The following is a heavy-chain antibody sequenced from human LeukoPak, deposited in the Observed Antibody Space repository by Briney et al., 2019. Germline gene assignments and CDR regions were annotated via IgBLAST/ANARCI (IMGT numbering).Heavy chain of an antibody. CDR3: AGDEGWTFDI. V-gene: IGHV3-7*01. CDR1: GFTFSSYS. CDR2: IQKDGSDK. Sequence: GGSLRLSCAASGFTFSSYSMNWFRQAPGKGLEWVALIQKDGSDKHYVDSVKGRFTISRDNAKNSLYLQMNSLRADDTAVYYCAGDEGWTFDIWGQGTKVTVSS. J-gene: IGHJ3*02. D-gene: IGHD5-24*01.